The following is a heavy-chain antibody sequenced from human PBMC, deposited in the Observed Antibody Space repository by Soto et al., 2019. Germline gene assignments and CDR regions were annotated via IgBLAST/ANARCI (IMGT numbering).Heavy chain of an antibody. D-gene: IGHD3-22*01. J-gene: IGHJ5*02. Sequence: ASVKVSCKASGYTFTIYAIHWVRQAPGQRLEWMGWINAGNGNTKYSQKSQGRVTITRDTSASTAHMELSSLRSEDTAVYYCARELPSINYYDSSGYGWFDPWGQGTLVTVSS. V-gene: IGHV1-3*01. CDR1: GYTFTIYA. CDR3: ARELPSINYYDSSGYGWFDP. CDR2: INAGNGNT.